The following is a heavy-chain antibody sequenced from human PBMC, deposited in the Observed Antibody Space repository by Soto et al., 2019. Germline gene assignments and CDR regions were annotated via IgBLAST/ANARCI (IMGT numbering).Heavy chain of an antibody. Sequence: RSLPCTVSCVSLSSYYWTLIRQPAFKGLEWIGRIYTSGSTNYNPSLKSRVTMSVDTSKNQFSLKLSSVTAADTAVYYCARDRDSSSWYSGDSFDIWGQRTMVTV. V-gene: IGHV4-4*07. CDR3: ARDRDSSSWYSGDSFDI. CDR2: IYTSGST. CDR1: CVSLSSYY. J-gene: IGHJ3*02. D-gene: IGHD6-13*01.